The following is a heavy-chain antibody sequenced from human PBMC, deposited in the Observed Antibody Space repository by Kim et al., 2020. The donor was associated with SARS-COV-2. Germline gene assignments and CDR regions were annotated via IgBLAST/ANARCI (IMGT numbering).Heavy chain of an antibody. CDR2: IDCGNGNT. J-gene: IGHJ4*02. CDR1: GHFFTRDS. Sequence: SVKVSCKTSGHFFTRDSIHWVRQAPGQGLEWMGGIDCGNGNTIYSQKFQGRVTFTTDTSASTAYMELSFLRSEDSAVYYCLGGFYFDYWGQGTLVTVSS. D-gene: IGHD3-16*01. V-gene: IGHV1-3*01. CDR3: LGGFYFDY.